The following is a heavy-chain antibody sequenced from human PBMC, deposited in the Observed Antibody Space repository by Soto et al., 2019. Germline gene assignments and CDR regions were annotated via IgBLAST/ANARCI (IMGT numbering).Heavy chain of an antibody. J-gene: IGHJ5*02. CDR2: IIPILGIA. D-gene: IGHD1-20*01. CDR1: GGTFSSYT. Sequence: QVQLVQSGAEVKKPGSSVKVSCKASGGTFSSYTISWVRQAPGQGLAWVGMIIPILGIANYAQKFQGRVTITADKSTSTADMELSSLRSEDTAVYYCARGITGTTYWFDPWGQGTLVTVSS. CDR3: ARGITGTTYWFDP. V-gene: IGHV1-69*02.